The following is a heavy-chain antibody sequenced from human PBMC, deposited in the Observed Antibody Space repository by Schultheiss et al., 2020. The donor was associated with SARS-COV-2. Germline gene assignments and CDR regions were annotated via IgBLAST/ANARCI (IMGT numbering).Heavy chain of an antibody. CDR2: IKQDGSEK. D-gene: IGHD1-7*01. Sequence: GGSLRLSCAASGFTFSSYAMSWVRQAPGKGLEFVANIKQDGSEKYYVDSVKGRFTISRDNAENSLYLQMNSLRTEDTAFYYCARDQRTGTDFFDYWGQGTLVTVSS. CDR1: GFTFSSYA. CDR3: ARDQRTGTDFFDY. V-gene: IGHV3-7*03. J-gene: IGHJ4*02.